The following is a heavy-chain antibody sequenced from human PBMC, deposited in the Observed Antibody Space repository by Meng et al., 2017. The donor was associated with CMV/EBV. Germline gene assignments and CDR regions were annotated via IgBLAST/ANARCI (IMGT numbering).Heavy chain of an antibody. CDR3: ARDSAVAGVVDY. J-gene: IGHJ4*02. Sequence: QLQLQESGPGLVKPSETLSLTCTVSGGSISSSSYYWGWIRQPPGKGLEWIGSIYYSGSTYYNPSLKSRVTISVDTSKNQFSLKLSSVTAADTAVYYCARDSAVAGVVDYWGQGTLVTASS. D-gene: IGHD6-19*01. CDR1: GGSISSSSYY. V-gene: IGHV4-39*07. CDR2: IYYSGST.